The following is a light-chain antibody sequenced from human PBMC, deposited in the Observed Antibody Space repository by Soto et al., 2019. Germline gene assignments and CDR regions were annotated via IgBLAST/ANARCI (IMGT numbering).Light chain of an antibody. CDR1: QSISSSY. CDR3: QQYGSSPPTLT. V-gene: IGKV3-20*01. Sequence: EMVLTQSPGTLSLSPGERATLSCRASQSISSSYLAWYQQKPGQAPRLLIYGPSSRATGIPDRFSGSGSGTDFTLTISRLEPEDFALYYCQQYGSSPPTLTFGGGTKVEIK. CDR2: GPS. J-gene: IGKJ4*01.